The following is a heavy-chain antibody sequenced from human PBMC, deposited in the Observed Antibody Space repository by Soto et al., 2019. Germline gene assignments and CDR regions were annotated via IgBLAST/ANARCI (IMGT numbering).Heavy chain of an antibody. J-gene: IGHJ6*03. Sequence: ASVKVSCKASGYTFTSYGISWVRQAPGQGLEWMGWISAYNGNTNYAQKLQGRVTMTTDTSTSTAYMELRSLRSDDTAVYYCARGYCSSTSCYGPAYYYMDVWGKGTTVTVSS. CDR1: GYTFTSYG. CDR2: ISAYNGNT. CDR3: ARGYCSSTSCYGPAYYYMDV. D-gene: IGHD2-2*01. V-gene: IGHV1-18*01.